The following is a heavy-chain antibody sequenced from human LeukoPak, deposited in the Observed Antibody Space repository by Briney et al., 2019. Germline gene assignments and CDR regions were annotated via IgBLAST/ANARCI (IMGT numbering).Heavy chain of an antibody. CDR2: ISSNGGST. D-gene: IGHD3-10*01. Sequence: PGGSLRLSCAASGFTFSSYAMHWVRQAPGKGLEYVSAISSNGGSTYYANSVKGRFTISRDNSKNTLYLQMGSLRAEDMAVYYCARGPEGYYGSGSSYFDYWGQGTLVTVSS. V-gene: IGHV3-64*01. CDR3: ARGPEGYYGSGSSYFDY. CDR1: GFTFSSYA. J-gene: IGHJ4*02.